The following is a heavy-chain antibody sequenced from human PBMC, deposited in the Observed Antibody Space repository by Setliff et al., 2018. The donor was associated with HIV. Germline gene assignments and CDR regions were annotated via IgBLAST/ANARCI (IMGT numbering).Heavy chain of an antibody. CDR2: MNSEGSST. D-gene: IGHD1-26*01. V-gene: IGHV3-74*01. J-gene: IGHJ4*02. CDR1: GFTFSTYW. Sequence: GGSLRLSCAASGFTFSTYWMHWVRQAPGKGLVWVSRMNSEGSSTRYADSVKGRFTISKDSAKNTRYLEMNSLRGEDTAVYYCARESGSYLSFFDYWGQGTLVTVSS. CDR3: ARESGSYLSFFDY.